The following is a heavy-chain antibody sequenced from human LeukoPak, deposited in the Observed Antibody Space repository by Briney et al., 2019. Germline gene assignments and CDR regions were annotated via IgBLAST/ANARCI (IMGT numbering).Heavy chain of an antibody. CDR1: GFTFSSYG. V-gene: IGHV3-30*18. Sequence: GGSLRLSCAASGFTFSSYGMHWVRQAPGKGLEWVAVISHDGSNKYYADSVKGRFTISRDNSKNTLYLQMSSLRAEDTAVYYCAKDAAGATYYFDYWGQGTLVTVSS. J-gene: IGHJ4*02. CDR3: AKDAAGATYYFDY. CDR2: ISHDGSNK. D-gene: IGHD1-26*01.